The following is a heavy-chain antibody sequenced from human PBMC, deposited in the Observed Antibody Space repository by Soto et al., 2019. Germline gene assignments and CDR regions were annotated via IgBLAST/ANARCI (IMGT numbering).Heavy chain of an antibody. Sequence: EVQLVESGGGLVQPGRSLRLSCTASGFTFIDYAMHWVRQTPGKGLEWVSGISWNGGIIGYVGSVKGRFSISRDNAKNSLYLQMSSLRAEDTALYYCAKDMGPDPYSSGGFNFWGQGTLVTVSS. CDR3: AKDMGPDPYSSGGFNF. J-gene: IGHJ5*01. V-gene: IGHV3-9*01. D-gene: IGHD6-19*01. CDR1: GFTFIDYA. CDR2: ISWNGGII.